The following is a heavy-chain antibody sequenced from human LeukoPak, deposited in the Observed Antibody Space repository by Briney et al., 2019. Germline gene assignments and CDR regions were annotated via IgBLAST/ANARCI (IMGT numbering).Heavy chain of an antibody. V-gene: IGHV4-39*01. Sequence: SETLSLTCTVSGGSISSSSYYWGWIRQPPGKGLEWIWSIYYSGSTYYNPSLKSRVTISVDTSKNQFSLKLSSVTAADTAVYYCAPPKTKQWLAQGGFDYWGQGTLVTVSS. J-gene: IGHJ4*02. CDR3: APPKTKQWLAQGGFDY. D-gene: IGHD6-19*01. CDR2: IYYSGST. CDR1: GGSISSSSYY.